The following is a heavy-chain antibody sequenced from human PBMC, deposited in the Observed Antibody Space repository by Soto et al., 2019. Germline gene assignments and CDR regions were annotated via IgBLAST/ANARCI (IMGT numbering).Heavy chain of an antibody. J-gene: IGHJ6*02. CDR2: ISYDGSNK. CDR3: AKDLSGGYYYYNGMDV. V-gene: IGHV3-30*18. Sequence: QVQLVESGRGVVQPGRSVRLSCAASGFTFSSYGMHWVRQAPGKGLEWVDVISYDGSNKYYADSVKGRFTISRDNSKNALYLQMNSLRAEDTAVYYCAKDLSGGYYYYNGMDVWGQGTTLTVSS. CDR1: GFTFSSYG.